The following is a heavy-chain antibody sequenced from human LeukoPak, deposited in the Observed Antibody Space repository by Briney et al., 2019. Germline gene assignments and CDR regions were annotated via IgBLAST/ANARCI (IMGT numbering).Heavy chain of an antibody. V-gene: IGHV1-2*02. Sequence: GASVKVSCKTSGYTFSAFYMHWVRQAPGQGPEWMGWINPDSGGSEYGQKFQGRVTFTSGTSSTTIYMEVRSPKSDDTAVYYCARDMTGGIWARATSFDHWGQGTLVTVSS. D-gene: IGHD1-14*01. CDR2: INPDSGGS. CDR3: ARDMTGGIWARATSFDH. J-gene: IGHJ4*02. CDR1: GYTFSAFY.